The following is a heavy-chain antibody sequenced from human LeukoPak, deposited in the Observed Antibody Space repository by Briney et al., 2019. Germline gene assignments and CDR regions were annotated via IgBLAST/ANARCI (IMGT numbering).Heavy chain of an antibody. V-gene: IGHV4-34*01. CDR2: INHSGST. J-gene: IGHJ4*02. D-gene: IGHD2-21*02. Sequence: SETLSLTCAVYGGSFGGYSWSWIRQPPGKGLEWIGHINHSGSTNYNPSLKSRVTISVDTSKKQFSLNLYSVTAADTAVYYCASNEVVTTAWDFDYWGQGTLVTVSS. CDR1: GGSFGGYS. CDR3: ASNEVVTTAWDFDY.